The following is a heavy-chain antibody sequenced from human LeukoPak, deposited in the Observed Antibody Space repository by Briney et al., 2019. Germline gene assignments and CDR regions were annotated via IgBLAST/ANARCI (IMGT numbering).Heavy chain of an antibody. J-gene: IGHJ3*02. V-gene: IGHV3-48*02. Sequence: SGGSLRLSCAASGFTFSSSAMNWVRQAPGKGLEWVSYIGSSGSTVYYADSVKGRFTISRDNAKNSLYMQMESLRDEDTAIYYCARDTLEYSNSPDALDIWGQGTMVTVSS. D-gene: IGHD4-23*01. CDR1: GFTFSSSA. CDR3: ARDTLEYSNSPDALDI. CDR2: IGSSGSTV.